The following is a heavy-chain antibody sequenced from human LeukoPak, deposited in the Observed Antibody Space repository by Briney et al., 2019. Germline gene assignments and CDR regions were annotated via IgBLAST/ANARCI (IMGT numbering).Heavy chain of an antibody. V-gene: IGHV4-39*02. CDR1: GDAITGSTYY. D-gene: IGHD3-22*01. J-gene: IGHJ4*02. CDR2: MYYSGKT. Sequence: PSETLSLTCTVSGDAITGSTYYWGWIRQPPGKGLEWMGSMYYSGKTYYNPSLKSRVTISADTSKNHVSLKLSSVTAADTAVYYCARQYHDSTGYYYFDYWGQGTLVTVSS. CDR3: ARQYHDSTGYYYFDY.